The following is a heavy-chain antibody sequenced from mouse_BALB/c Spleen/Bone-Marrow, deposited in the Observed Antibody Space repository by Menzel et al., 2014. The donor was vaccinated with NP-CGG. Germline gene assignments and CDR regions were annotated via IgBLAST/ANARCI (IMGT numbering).Heavy chain of an antibody. V-gene: IGHV1-62-2*01. CDR3: ARHEGGGYFDY. J-gene: IGHJ2*01. D-gene: IGHD1-1*02. Sequence: QGQLQQPGAGLVKPGASLKLSCKASGYTFTEYIIHWVKQRSGQGLEWIGWFYPGSGSIKYNEKFKDKAILTADKSSSTVXMEISRLTSEDSAFYFCARHEGGGYFDYWGQGTTPTVSS. CDR1: GYTFTEYI. CDR2: FYPGSGSI.